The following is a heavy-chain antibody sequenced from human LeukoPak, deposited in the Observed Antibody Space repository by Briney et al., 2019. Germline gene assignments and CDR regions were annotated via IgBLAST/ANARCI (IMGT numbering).Heavy chain of an antibody. Sequence: GGSLRLSCAASGFTFSSYAMHWVRQAPGRGLERVSALRSNGVSPFYSNSVKGRFTISRDNSKNTLYLQMGSLRGEDMAVYYCARGIMGYNSNCFDYWGQGKLVTVSS. J-gene: IGHJ4*02. CDR1: GFTFSSYA. CDR3: ARGIMGYNSNCFDY. D-gene: IGHD1-1*01. CDR2: LRSNGVSP. V-gene: IGHV3-64*01.